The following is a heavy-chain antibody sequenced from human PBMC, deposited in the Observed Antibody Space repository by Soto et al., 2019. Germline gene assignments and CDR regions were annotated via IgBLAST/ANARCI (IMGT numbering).Heavy chain of an antibody. Sequence: EVQLVQSGAEVKKPGESLRISCQGSGYSFTNYWISWVRQMPGKGLEWMGRVDPNDSYSNYSPSLQGHITTSADRSTDTAYLQCSSLKASDTAMYYCARHKIYGYGAGPFDIWGQGTMVTVSS. CDR3: ARHKIYGYGAGPFDI. J-gene: IGHJ3*02. CDR2: VDPNDSYS. V-gene: IGHV5-10-1*03. D-gene: IGHD4-17*01. CDR1: GYSFTNYW.